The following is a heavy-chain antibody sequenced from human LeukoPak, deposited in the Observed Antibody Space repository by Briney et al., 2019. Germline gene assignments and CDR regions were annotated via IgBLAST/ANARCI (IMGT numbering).Heavy chain of an antibody. D-gene: IGHD5-18*01. CDR3: ARDREGSTPMVY. CDR2: ISYDGNNT. J-gene: IGHJ4*02. Sequence: GGSLRLSCAASGFTFSTYAVHWVRQPPGKGLEWVALISYDGNNTYYADSVKGRFTISRDNSKNTLYLQMNSLRTEDTAVYYCARDREGSTPMVYWSQETLVTVSS. CDR1: GFTFSTYA. V-gene: IGHV3-30-3*01.